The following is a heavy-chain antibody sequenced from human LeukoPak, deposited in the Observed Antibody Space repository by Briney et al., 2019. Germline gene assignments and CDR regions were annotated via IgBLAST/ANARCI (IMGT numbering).Heavy chain of an antibody. Sequence: PGGSLRLSCAASGFTFSSYAMSWVRQAPGKGLEWVSAISGSGGSTYYADSVKGRFTISRDNSKNTLYLQMNSLRAEDTAVYYCAKDFLNYYDSSGYYPPLDYWGQGTLVTVSS. CDR2: ISGSGGST. D-gene: IGHD3-22*01. V-gene: IGHV3-23*01. J-gene: IGHJ4*02. CDR3: AKDFLNYYDSSGYYPPLDY. CDR1: GFTFSSYA.